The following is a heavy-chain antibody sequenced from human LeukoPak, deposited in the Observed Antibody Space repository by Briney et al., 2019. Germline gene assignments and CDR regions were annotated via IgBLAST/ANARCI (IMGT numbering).Heavy chain of an antibody. J-gene: IGHJ3*02. CDR3: ARGRLLHYYDSSGYDDI. CDR1: GYTFTSYA. CDR2: INTDTGNP. Sequence: GASVKVSCKASGYTFTSYAMNWVRQAPGQGLEWMGWINTDTGNPTYAQGFTGRFVFSLDTSVSTAYLQISSLKAEDTAVYYCARGRLLHYYDSSGYDDIWGQGTMVTVSS. D-gene: IGHD3-22*01. V-gene: IGHV7-4-1*02.